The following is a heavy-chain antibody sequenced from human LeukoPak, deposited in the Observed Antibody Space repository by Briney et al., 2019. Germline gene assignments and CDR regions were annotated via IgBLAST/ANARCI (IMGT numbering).Heavy chain of an antibody. D-gene: IGHD2-15*01. Sequence: SETLSLTCTVSGVSISSSNSYWGWIRQPPGKGLEWIGSIYYSGSTYSNPSLKSRLTISVDTSKNQFSLKLSSVTAADTAVYYCAREIPATYCSGGSCYSGGYFDYWGQGTLVSVSS. CDR3: AREIPATYCSGGSCYSGGYFDY. J-gene: IGHJ4*02. V-gene: IGHV4-39*02. CDR1: GVSISSSNSY. CDR2: IYYSGST.